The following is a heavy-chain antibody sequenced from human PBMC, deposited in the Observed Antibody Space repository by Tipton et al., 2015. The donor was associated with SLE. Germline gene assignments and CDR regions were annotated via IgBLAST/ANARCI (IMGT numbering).Heavy chain of an antibody. CDR1: GGSISSSNW. J-gene: IGHJ6*03. CDR3: ARANDFWPHYMDV. Sequence: TLSLTCAVPGGSISSSNWWSWVRQPPGKGLEWIGEIYHSGSTNYNPSLKSRVTISVDKSKNQFSLKLSSVTAADTAVYYWARANDFWPHYMDVWGKGTTVTISS. CDR2: IYHSGST. V-gene: IGHV4-4*02. D-gene: IGHD3-3*01.